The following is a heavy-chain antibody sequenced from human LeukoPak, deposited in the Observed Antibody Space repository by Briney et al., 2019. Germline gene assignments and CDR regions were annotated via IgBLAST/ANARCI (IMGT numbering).Heavy chain of an antibody. Sequence: ASVKVSCKASGYTFTGYYMHWVRQAPGQGLEWMGWINPNSGGTNYAQKFQGRVTMTRDTSISTAYMELSSLRSDDTAVYYCARTGHSYGGPDFDYWGQGTLVTVSS. D-gene: IGHD5-18*01. V-gene: IGHV1-2*02. J-gene: IGHJ4*02. CDR1: GYTFTGYY. CDR3: ARTGHSYGGPDFDY. CDR2: INPNSGGT.